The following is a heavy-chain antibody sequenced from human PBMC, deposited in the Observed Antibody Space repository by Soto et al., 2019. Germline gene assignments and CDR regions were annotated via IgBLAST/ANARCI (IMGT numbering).Heavy chain of an antibody. CDR2: IYHSGST. D-gene: IGHD2-15*01. V-gene: IGHV4-38-2*02. CDR1: GYSISSGYY. CDR3: ARDSTDGGPYYYYGMDV. Sequence: SETLSLTCAVSGYSISSGYYWGWIRQPPGKGLEWIGSIYHSGSTYYNPSLKSRVTTSVDTSKNQFSLKLSSVTAADTAVYYCARDSTDGGPYYYYGMDVWGQGTTVTVSS. J-gene: IGHJ6*02.